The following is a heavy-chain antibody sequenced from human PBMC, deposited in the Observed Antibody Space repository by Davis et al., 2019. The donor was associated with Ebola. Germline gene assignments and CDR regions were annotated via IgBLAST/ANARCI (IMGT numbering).Heavy chain of an antibody. D-gene: IGHD3-22*01. Sequence: GESLKISCAASGFPFGDYAMHWVRQAPGKGLEWVSLISWDGRGTAYADSVRDRFSISRDNSRSFLYLQMNGLRAEDTALYYCTAYDSTFRNYWGQGTLVTVSS. CDR1: GFPFGDYA. J-gene: IGHJ4*02. CDR3: TAYDSTFRNY. V-gene: IGHV3-43D*03. CDR2: ISWDGRGT.